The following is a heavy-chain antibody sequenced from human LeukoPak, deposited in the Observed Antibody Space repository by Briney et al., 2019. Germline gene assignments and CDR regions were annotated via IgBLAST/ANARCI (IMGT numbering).Heavy chain of an antibody. CDR1: GFSFSSHS. V-gene: IGHV3-21*01. D-gene: IGHD1-1*01. J-gene: IGHJ5*02. Sequence: GGSLRLSCVVSGFSFSSHSMNWVRQAPGKGLEWVSFISDSSSYIYYAASVKGRFTISRDNAKNSLFLQMNSLRAEDTAVYYCARDFRWNDVLASWGQGTLVTVSS. CDR3: ARDFRWNDVLAS. CDR2: ISDSSSYI.